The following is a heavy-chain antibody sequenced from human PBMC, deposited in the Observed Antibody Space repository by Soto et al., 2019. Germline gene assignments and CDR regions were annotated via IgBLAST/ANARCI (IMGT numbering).Heavy chain of an antibody. CDR2: IHYSGST. D-gene: IGHD6-13*01. J-gene: IGHJ4*02. V-gene: IGHV4-39*01. CDR3: ARRLFSSTWPSYFDF. CDR1: GGSISSSSYY. Sequence: SETLSLTCTVSGGSISSSSYYWGWIRQPPGKGLEWVGCIHYSGSTYYNPSLRSRVTSSVDTSKNQVSLKVSSVTAADTAVYYCARRLFSSTWPSYFDFWGQGTRVTVSS.